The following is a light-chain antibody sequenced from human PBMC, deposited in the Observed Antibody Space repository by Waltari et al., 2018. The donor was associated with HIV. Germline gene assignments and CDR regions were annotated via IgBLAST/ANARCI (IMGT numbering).Light chain of an antibody. CDR3: QAWDSNTGV. CDR2: RAS. CDR1: NLGATY. V-gene: IGLV3-1*01. Sequence: SYELTQPPSVSVSPGQTASITGSGANLGATYACWYQQRPGQSPVLVIYRASKRPSGISGRFSGSNSGNTAPLTISGTQAMDEADYYCQAWDSNTGVFGGGTKLTVL. J-gene: IGLJ3*02.